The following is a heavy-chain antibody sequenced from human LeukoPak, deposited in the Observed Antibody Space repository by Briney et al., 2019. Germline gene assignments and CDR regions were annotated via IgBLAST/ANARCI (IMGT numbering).Heavy chain of an antibody. CDR3: ARDAGNSGYGCDL. CDR1: GLTVSSNC. J-gene: IGHJ5*02. CDR2: IRSSSET. Sequence: GGSLRLSCAGSGLTVSSNCMNWVRQAPGKGLEWVSHIRSSSETFYADSVKGRFTISRDNARNSLYLQMNNLRGEDTAIYYCARDAGNSGYGCDLWGQGTLVTVSS. V-gene: IGHV3-48*01. D-gene: IGHD5-12*01.